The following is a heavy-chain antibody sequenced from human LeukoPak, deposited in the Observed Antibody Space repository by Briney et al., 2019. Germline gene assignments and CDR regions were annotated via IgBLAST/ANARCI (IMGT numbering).Heavy chain of an antibody. CDR2: IGTADDT. Sequence: GGCLRLSCAASGFTFSSYDMHWVSQATGKGLESVSAIGTADDTYYPGSVKGRFTISRENAKNSLYLQMNSLRAGDTAVYYCARALRTYYDFWSGYYGGDAFDIWGQGTMVTVSS. J-gene: IGHJ3*02. V-gene: IGHV3-13*01. CDR3: ARALRTYYDFWSGYYGGDAFDI. D-gene: IGHD3-3*01. CDR1: GFTFSSYD.